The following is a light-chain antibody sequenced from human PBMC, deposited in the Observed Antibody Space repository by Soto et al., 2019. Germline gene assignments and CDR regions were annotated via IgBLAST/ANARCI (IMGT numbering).Light chain of an antibody. CDR3: TAWDDSLTAWL. J-gene: IGLJ3*02. CDR2: DDY. CDR1: TSNIEENS. V-gene: IGLV1-44*01. Sequence: QSVLTQPPSASGTPGQRVTISCSGSTSNIEENSVTWYLRLPGPAPKVLIYDDYQRPSGVPDRFSGSKSGTSASLAISDLQSEDEGDCDCTAWDDSLTAWLFGGGTKLTVL.